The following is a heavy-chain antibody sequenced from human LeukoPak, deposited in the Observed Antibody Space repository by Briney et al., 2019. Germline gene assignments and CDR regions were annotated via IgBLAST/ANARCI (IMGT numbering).Heavy chain of an antibody. CDR3: TRHKRWLQSPDAFDV. CDR2: IYYSGST. V-gene: IGHV4-59*08. D-gene: IGHD5-24*01. CDR1: GGSISSYY. Sequence: SETLSLTCTVSGGSISSYYWSWIRQPPGKGLEWIGYIYYSGSTNYNPSLKSRVTISVDTSKNQFSLKLSSVTAADTAIYYCTRHKRWLQSPDAFDVWGQGTMVTVSS. J-gene: IGHJ3*01.